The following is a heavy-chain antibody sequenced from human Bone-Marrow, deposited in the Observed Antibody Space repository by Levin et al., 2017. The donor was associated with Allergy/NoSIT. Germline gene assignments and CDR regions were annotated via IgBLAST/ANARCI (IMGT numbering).Heavy chain of an antibody. Sequence: GGSLRLSCAASGFTLSDYYMDWVRQAPGKGLECVARSRNKANNYNTLYAASVRGRFIISRDDSKNSLYLQMNSLKTEDTAVYYCVRTPQNYHFDYWGQGALVTVSS. D-gene: IGHD1-7*01. CDR2: SRNKANNYNT. CDR1: GFTLSDYY. CDR3: VRTPQNYHFDY. V-gene: IGHV3-72*01. J-gene: IGHJ4*02.